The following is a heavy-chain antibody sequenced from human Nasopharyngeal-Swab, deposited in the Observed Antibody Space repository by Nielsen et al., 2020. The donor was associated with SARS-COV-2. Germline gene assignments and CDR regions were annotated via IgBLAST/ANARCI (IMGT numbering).Heavy chain of an antibody. Sequence: VRQAPGKGLEWVAFIAHDASNEYYGDSVKGRFSISRDSSKNTLYLQMDSLRGEDTVVYYCARDAPAHYGAFYWGRGTLVTVSS. V-gene: IGHV3-30*03. CDR3: ARDAPAHYGAFY. D-gene: IGHD4-17*01. CDR2: IAHDASNE. J-gene: IGHJ4*02.